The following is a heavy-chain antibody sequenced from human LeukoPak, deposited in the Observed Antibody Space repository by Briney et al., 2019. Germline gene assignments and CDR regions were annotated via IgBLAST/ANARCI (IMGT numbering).Heavy chain of an antibody. CDR2: ISGSGGST. V-gene: IGHV3-23*01. Sequence: PGGSLRLSCTASGFTFSSYAMSWVRQAPGKGLEWVSAISGSGGSTYYADSVKGRFTISRDNSKSTLYLQVNSLRAEDTAVYYCAKVGNYSYWYFDLWGRGTLVTVSS. D-gene: IGHD4-11*01. CDR1: GFTFSSYA. CDR3: AKVGNYSYWYFDL. J-gene: IGHJ2*01.